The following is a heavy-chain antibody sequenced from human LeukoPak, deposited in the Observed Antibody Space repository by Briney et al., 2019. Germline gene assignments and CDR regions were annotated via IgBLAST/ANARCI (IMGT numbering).Heavy chain of an antibody. CDR3: ARSLAARSFDY. D-gene: IGHD6-6*01. V-gene: IGHV7-4-1*02. Sequence: ASVKVSCKASGYTFTNYAMNWVRQAPGQGLEWVGWINTNTGNPTYAQAFTGRFVFSLDTSVSTAYLQISSLKAEDTAVYYCARSLAARSFDYWGQGTLGTVSS. CDR1: GYTFTNYA. CDR2: INTNTGNP. J-gene: IGHJ4*02.